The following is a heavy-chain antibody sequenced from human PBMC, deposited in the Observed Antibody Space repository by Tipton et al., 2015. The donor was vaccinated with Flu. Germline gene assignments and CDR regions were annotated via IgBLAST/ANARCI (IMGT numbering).Heavy chain of an antibody. J-gene: IGHJ6*02. D-gene: IGHD3-22*01. CDR2: INPNSGDT. V-gene: IGHV1-2*02. Sequence: QVQLVQSGAEAKKPGASVKVSCKASGYIFTDYYMHWARQAPGQGPEWMGWINPNSGDTKSAQNFQGRVTMTRDTSISTVYLELSRLRSDDTGVYYCARGAMLVVGAGNHAMDVWGQGTTVTVSS. CDR1: GYIFTDYY. CDR3: ARGAMLVVGAGNHAMDV.